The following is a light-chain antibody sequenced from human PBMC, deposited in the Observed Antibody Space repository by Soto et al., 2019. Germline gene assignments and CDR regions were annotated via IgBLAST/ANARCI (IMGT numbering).Light chain of an antibody. CDR2: GAS. Sequence: EILLSQSPATLSVSTGERATLSCRASQSVSSNLAWYQQKPGQAPRLLIYGASSRATGIPDRFSGSGSGTDFTLTISRLEPEDFAVYYCQQYGSSPITFGQGTRLEIK. V-gene: IGKV3-20*01. J-gene: IGKJ5*01. CDR1: QSVSSN. CDR3: QQYGSSPIT.